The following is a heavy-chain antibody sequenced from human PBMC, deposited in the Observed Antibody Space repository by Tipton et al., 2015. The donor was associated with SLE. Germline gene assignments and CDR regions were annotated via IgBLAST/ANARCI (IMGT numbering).Heavy chain of an antibody. CDR2: IYPADSDT. J-gene: IGHJ4*02. V-gene: IGHV5-51*01. CDR1: GYTFANFW. CDR3: ARDQASLGLDF. Sequence: VQLVQSGTEVKKPGESQKISCRVSGYTFANFWISWVRQTPGKGLEWMGFIYPADSDTKYSPSFEGQVTISADKSTSTAYLQWNSLKTSDTAMYYCARDQASLGLDFWGQGTLVTVSS.